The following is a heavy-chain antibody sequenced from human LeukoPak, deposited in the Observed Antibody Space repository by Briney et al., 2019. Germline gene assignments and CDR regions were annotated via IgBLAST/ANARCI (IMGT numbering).Heavy chain of an antibody. J-gene: IGHJ3*02. CDR2: INAGNGNT. Sequence: ASVKVSCKASGYTFTGHYMHWVRQAPGQRLEWMGWINAGNGNTKYSQEFQGRVTITRDTSASTAYMELSSLRSEDMAVYYCASGLGYCSGGSCYSPSGAFDIWGQGTMVTVSS. CDR3: ASGLGYCSGGSCYSPSGAFDI. D-gene: IGHD2-15*01. CDR1: GYTFTGHY. V-gene: IGHV1-3*03.